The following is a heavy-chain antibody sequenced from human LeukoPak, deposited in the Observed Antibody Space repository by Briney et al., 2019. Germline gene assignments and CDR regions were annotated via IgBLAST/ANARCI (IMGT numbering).Heavy chain of an antibody. CDR2: IIPMSGTI. J-gene: IGHJ6*03. CDR3: ARDCSSASCYERGSYFYFYMDI. CDR1: GGTFTNYA. Sequence: SVKVSCKASGGTFTNYAFSWVRQAPGQGLEWMGRIIPMSGTIYYPQKFQGRVKITADRSTNTAYMELNSLRSEDTAVIYCARDCSSASCYERGSYFYFYMDIWGSGTTVTVSS. D-gene: IGHD2-2*01. V-gene: IGHV1-69*06.